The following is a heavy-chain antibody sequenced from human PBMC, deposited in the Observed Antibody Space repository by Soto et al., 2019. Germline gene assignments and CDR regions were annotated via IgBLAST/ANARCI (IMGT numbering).Heavy chain of an antibody. D-gene: IGHD5-12*01. J-gene: IGHJ4*02. V-gene: IGHV1-69*02. CDR2: IIPILGIA. CDR1: GGTFSSYT. Sequence: QVQLVQSGAEVKKPGSSVKVSCKASGGTFSSYTISWVRQAPGQGLEWMGRIIPILGIANYAQKFQGRVTITADKXTSTXXXXXXXXXXXXXXXXXXXXXXXXXXPTPINDYWGQGTLVTVSS. CDR3: XXXXXXXXPTPINDY.